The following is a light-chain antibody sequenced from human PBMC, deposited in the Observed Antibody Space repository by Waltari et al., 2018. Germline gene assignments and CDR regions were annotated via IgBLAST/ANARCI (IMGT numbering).Light chain of an antibody. Sequence: QSVLTQPPSASGTPGQRVTIPCPGSYSNIGSNVVNWYQQLPGKAPKLLIYRSDRRPSGVPVRFSGSKSGSSASLAIDGLHSEDEADYYCASWDDSLNGHWVFGGGTKVTVL. CDR2: RSD. CDR1: YSNIGSNV. J-gene: IGLJ3*02. V-gene: IGLV1-44*01. CDR3: ASWDDSLNGHWV.